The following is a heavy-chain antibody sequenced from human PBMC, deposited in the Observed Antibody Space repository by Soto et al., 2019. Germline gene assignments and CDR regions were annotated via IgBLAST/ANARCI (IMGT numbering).Heavy chain of an antibody. D-gene: IGHD2-2*01. CDR2: ISSSSSYI. J-gene: IGHJ6*03. CDR1: GFTFSSYS. CDR3: AREGPGDIVVVPAALDYMDV. V-gene: IGHV3-21*01. Sequence: PGGSLRLSCAASGFTFSSYSMYWVRQAPGKGLEWVSSISSSSSYIYYADSVKGRFTISRDNAKNSLYLQMNSLRAEDTAVYYCAREGPGDIVVVPAALDYMDVWGKGTTVTVSS.